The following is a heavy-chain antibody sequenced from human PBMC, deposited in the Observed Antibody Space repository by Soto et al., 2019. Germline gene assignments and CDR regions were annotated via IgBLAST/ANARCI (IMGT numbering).Heavy chain of an antibody. CDR2: ISAYNGNT. V-gene: IGHV1-18*01. Sequence: QVQLVQSGAEVKKPGASVKVSCKASGYTFTSYGISWVRQAPGQGLEWMGWISAYNGNTNYAQKLQGRVTMTTDTSTSTAYMEPRSLRSDDTAVYYCARDSMGATWVEWYYFDYWGQGTLVTVSS. CDR3: ARDSMGATWVEWYYFDY. CDR1: GYTFTSYG. D-gene: IGHD1-26*01. J-gene: IGHJ4*02.